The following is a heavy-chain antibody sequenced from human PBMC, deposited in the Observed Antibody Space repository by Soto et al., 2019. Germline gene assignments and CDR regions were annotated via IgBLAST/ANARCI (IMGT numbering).Heavy chain of an antibody. CDR1: GGTFSSYA. Sequence: QVQLVQSGAEVKKPGSSVKVSCKASGGTFSSYAINWVRQAPGQGLEWMGGILPIFGTADYAQKFQGRVTITADESTTTAYMQLSSLRSEDTAVYYCASVAAKYYYYGMDVWGQGTTVTVSS. CDR2: ILPIFGTA. CDR3: ASVAAKYYYYGMDV. V-gene: IGHV1-69*12. D-gene: IGHD1-26*01. J-gene: IGHJ6*02.